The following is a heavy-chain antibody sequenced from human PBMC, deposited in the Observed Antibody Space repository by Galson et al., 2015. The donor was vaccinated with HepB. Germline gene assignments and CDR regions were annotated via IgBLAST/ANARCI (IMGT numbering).Heavy chain of an antibody. CDR1: GFTFRNYG. D-gene: IGHD5-24*01. CDR3: AKDRRRWLQLHHAGYYYGMDV. CDR2: ISYDGSNK. J-gene: IGHJ6*02. V-gene: IGHV3-30*18. Sequence: SLRLSCAASGFTFRNYGMHWVRQTPGKGLEWLAVISYDGSNKYYADSVKGRFTISRDNSKNTLYLQMNSLRAEDTAVYYCAKDRRRWLQLHHAGYYYGMDVWGQGTTVTVSS.